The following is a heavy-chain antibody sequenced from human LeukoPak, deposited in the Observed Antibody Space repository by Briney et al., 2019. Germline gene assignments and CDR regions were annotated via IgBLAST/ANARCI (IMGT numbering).Heavy chain of an antibody. D-gene: IGHD3-22*01. CDR2: IYSGGST. Sequence: GGSLRLSCAASGFTVSSNYMSWVRQAPGKGLEWVSVIYSGGSTYYADSVKGRFTIPRDNAKNSLFLQLNSLRAEDTAVYYCAKDNHYYDSSSYYYYFDYWGHGTLVTVSS. V-gene: IGHV3-53*01. J-gene: IGHJ4*01. CDR1: GFTVSSNY. CDR3: AKDNHYYDSSSYYYYFDY.